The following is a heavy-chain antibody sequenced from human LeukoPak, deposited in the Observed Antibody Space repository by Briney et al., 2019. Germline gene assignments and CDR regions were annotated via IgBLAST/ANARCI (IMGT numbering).Heavy chain of an antibody. Sequence: GGSLRLSCAASGLTVSSNYMSWVRQAPGKGLEWVSVIYSGGTTYYADSVKGRFTISRDNSKNTVYLQMNSLRAEDTAVYYCARDADTNPSYYFDSSGYFYYWGQGTLVSVSS. V-gene: IGHV3-66*02. CDR3: ARDADTNPSYYFDSSGYFYY. J-gene: IGHJ4*02. CDR1: GLTVSSNY. D-gene: IGHD3-22*01. CDR2: IYSGGTT.